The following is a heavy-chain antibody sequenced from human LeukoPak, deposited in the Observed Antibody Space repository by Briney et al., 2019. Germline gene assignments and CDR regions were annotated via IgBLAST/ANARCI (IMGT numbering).Heavy chain of an antibody. CDR2: ISSSGSTI. CDR3: ARDYYDSSGNDAFDI. CDR1: GFTFSRNG. Sequence: GGTLRLSCAASGFTFSRNGMTWVRQAPGKGLEWVSYISSSGSTIYYADSVKGRFTISRDNAKNSLYLQMNSLRAEDTAVYYCARDYYDSSGNDAFDIWGQGTMVTVSS. J-gene: IGHJ3*02. D-gene: IGHD3-22*01. V-gene: IGHV3-48*04.